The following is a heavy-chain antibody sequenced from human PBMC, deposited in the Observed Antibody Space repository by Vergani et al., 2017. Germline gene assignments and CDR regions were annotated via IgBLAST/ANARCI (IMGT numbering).Heavy chain of an antibody. J-gene: IGHJ2*01. D-gene: IGHD2-21*01. Sequence: EVQLVESGGGLVQPGGSLRLSCAASGFTFSSYEMNWVRQAPGKGLEWVSYISISGSTIYYADSVKGRFTISRDNAKNSLYLQMNSLRAEDTAVDYCARDGGAGYFDLWGRGTLVTVSS. CDR1: GFTFSSYE. V-gene: IGHV3-48*03. CDR2: ISISGSTI. CDR3: ARDGGAGYFDL.